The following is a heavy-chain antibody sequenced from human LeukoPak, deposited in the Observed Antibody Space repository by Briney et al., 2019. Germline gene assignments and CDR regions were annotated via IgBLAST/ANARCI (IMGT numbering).Heavy chain of an antibody. D-gene: IGHD3-10*01. CDR1: GCTFTGYY. CDR2: INPDSGDT. V-gene: IGHV1-2*02. Sequence: ASVKVSCKASGCTFTGYYMHWVRQAPGQGLEWMGWINPDSGDTNYQGRVTMTRDTSISTAYMELSRLISDDTAVYYCARWVIAAGVWGQGTLVTVSS. CDR3: ARWVIAAGV. J-gene: IGHJ4*02.